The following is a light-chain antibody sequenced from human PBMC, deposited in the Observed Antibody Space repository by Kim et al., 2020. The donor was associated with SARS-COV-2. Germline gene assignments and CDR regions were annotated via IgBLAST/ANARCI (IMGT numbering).Light chain of an antibody. V-gene: IGKV1-33*01. CDR3: QQSYNTPFT. CDR2: DAS. Sequence: DIQMTQSPSSLSASIGDRVTITCQASQDISNYLNWYHHKPGKAPKLLIYDASNLETGVPSRFSGSGSGTDFTLTISSLQPEDFATYFCQQSYNTPFTFGPGTKMDIK. CDR1: QDISNY. J-gene: IGKJ3*01.